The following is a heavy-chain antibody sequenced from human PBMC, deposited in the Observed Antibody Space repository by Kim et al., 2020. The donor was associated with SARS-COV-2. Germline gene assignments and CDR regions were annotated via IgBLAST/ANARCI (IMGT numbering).Heavy chain of an antibody. CDR1: GYSISSGYY. CDR2: IYHSGST. Sequence: SETLSLTCTVSGYSISSGYYWGWIRQPPGKGLEWIGSIYHSGSTYYNPSLKSRVTISVDTSKNQFSLKLSSVTAADTAVYYCARESTGISLAFDIWGQGTMVTVSS. J-gene: IGHJ3*02. CDR3: ARESTGISLAFDI. V-gene: IGHV4-38-2*02. D-gene: IGHD6-13*01.